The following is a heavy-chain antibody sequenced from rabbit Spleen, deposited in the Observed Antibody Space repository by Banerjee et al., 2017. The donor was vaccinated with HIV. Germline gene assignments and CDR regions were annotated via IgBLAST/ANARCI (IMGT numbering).Heavy chain of an antibody. CDR1: GLDLSSRYW. CDR2: IDVAKYGTT. D-gene: IGHD4-2*01. CDR3: ARDAAGREDFNL. Sequence: QEQLEESGGDLVKPGASLTLTCKASGLDLSSRYWICWVRQAPGKGLEWIACIDVAKYGTTYYTSWAKGRFTISETSSTTVTLHMTSLTVADTATYFCARDAAGREDFNLWGPGTLVTVS. J-gene: IGHJ4*01. V-gene: IGHV1S45*01.